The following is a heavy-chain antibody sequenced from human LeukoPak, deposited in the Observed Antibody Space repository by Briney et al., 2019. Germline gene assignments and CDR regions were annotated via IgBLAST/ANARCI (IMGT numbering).Heavy chain of an antibody. CDR2: IYIGGST. J-gene: IGHJ4*02. CDR3: ARERGYTYAYDY. V-gene: IGHV3-53*01. Sequence: EGSPRLSCAASGFTVSSNYISWVRQAPGKGLEWVSVIYIGGSTDYADSVKGRFTISRDNSKNTLYLQMNSLRAEDTAVYYCARERGYTYAYDYWGQGTLVTVSS. CDR1: GFTVSSNY. D-gene: IGHD5-18*01.